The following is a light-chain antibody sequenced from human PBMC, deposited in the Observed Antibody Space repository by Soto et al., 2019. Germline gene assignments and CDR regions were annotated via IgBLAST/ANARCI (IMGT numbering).Light chain of an antibody. CDR3: QQYCCNSFS. CDR2: DAM. J-gene: IGKJ2*01. CDR1: QSVFIW. Sequence: DIQMTQSPSTLSASVGDRVTITFRASQSVFIWVAWYQQKPGRAPKLLNFDAMNLEYGVPSRFSGDGSETEFTHTINSLQPDDVATDYCQQYCCNSFSFGQGTKLEI. V-gene: IGKV1-5*01.